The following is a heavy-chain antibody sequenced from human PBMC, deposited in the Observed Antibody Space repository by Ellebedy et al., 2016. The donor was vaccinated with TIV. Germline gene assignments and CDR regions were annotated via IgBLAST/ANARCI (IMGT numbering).Heavy chain of an antibody. CDR3: ARGPMWLVREGVDY. V-gene: IGHV3-7*03. CDR2: IKQDEGEK. CDR1: GFTFSSYW. Sequence: PGGSLRLSCAASGFTFSSYWMSWVRQAQGKGLEWVANIKQDEGEKYYVDSVKGRFTISRDNAKSSLYLQMNSLRAEETAVYYCARGPMWLVREGVDYWGQGALVTVSS. D-gene: IGHD6-19*01. J-gene: IGHJ4*02.